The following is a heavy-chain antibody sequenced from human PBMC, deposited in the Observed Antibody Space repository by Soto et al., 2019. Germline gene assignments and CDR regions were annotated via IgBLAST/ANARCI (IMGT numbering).Heavy chain of an antibody. CDR2: INSDGSSP. J-gene: IGHJ5*02. V-gene: IGHV3-74*01. D-gene: IGHD3-16*02. Sequence: WGSLRISSAASGFTFNSYWMPWVRQGPGKGLEWLSLINSDGSSPNYADSVKGRFTVSRDNAKNTLFLQMNSLRVDDTGIYYCTRDRRISGFDPWGQGTLVTVSS. CDR1: GFTFNSYW. CDR3: TRDRRISGFDP.